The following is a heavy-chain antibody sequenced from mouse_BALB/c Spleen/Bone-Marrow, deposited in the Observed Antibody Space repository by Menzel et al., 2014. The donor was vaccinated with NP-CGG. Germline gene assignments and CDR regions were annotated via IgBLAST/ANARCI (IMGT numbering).Heavy chain of an antibody. J-gene: IGHJ3*01. D-gene: IGHD4-1*01. CDR2: IAPASGNN. Sequence: VQLQQSGAELVKPGASVKLSCKASGFNITDNCMNWIKQRPEQGLEWIGRIAPASGNNNYNPKFQGKATITADTSSNTAYLQLIRLTAEDTAVYYGDRWELGRAWFAYWGQGTLVTVSA. CDR3: DRWELGRAWFAY. CDR1: GFNITDNC. V-gene: IGHV14-3*02.